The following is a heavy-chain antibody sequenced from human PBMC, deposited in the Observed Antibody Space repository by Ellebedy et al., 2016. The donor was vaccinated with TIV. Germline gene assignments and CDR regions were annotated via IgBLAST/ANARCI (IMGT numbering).Heavy chain of an antibody. Sequence: AASVKVSCKASGYTFTSYDINWVRQAPGQGLEWMGWMNPNSDNRGYGQKFQGRVTMTTNTSISTAYMELGGLRSEETAVYYCARGLQWFDPWGQGTLVTVSS. CDR3: ARGLQWFDP. CDR1: GYTFTSYD. V-gene: IGHV1-8*01. J-gene: IGHJ5*02. CDR2: MNPNSDNR.